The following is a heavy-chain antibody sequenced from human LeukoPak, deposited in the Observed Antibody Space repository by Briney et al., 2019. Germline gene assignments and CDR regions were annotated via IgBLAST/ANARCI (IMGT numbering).Heavy chain of an antibody. J-gene: IGHJ4*02. CDR2: ISGSGGST. Sequence: GGSLRLSCAASGFTFSSYAMSWVRQAPGKGLESVSAISGSGGSTYYADSVKGRFTISRDNSKNTVYLEMNSLRAEDTAVYYCAKVSAWAMVGATYFDYWGQGTLVTVSS. CDR3: AKVSAWAMVGATYFDY. D-gene: IGHD1-26*01. CDR1: GFTFSSYA. V-gene: IGHV3-23*01.